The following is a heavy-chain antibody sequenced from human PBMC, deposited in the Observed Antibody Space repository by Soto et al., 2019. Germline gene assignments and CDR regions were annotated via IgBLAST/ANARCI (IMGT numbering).Heavy chain of an antibody. V-gene: IGHV3-30*18. J-gene: IGHJ4*02. CDR3: AKGYCSSFTCYADY. CDR1: GFTFSRYG. CDR2: ISHDGTNK. D-gene: IGHD2-2*01. Sequence: QVQMVESGGGVVQPGRSLRLACGASGFTFSRYGLHWVRQAPGKGLEWVAVISHDGTNKYYADSVRGRFTIYRDNSKDTLYLQMDSLRDEDTAVYYCAKGYCSSFTCYADYWGQGTLVIVSS.